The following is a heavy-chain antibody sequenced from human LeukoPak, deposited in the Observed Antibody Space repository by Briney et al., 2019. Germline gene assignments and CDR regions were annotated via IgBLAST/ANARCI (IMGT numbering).Heavy chain of an antibody. Sequence: GGSLRLSCAASGFTFSTYNMNWVRQAPGKGLEWVSSITSSSSYIYYADSVKGRFTISRDNAKNSLYLQMNSLRAEDTAVYYCARHQGVSSSFQWGQGTLVTVSS. D-gene: IGHD2-2*01. CDR1: GFTFSTYN. V-gene: IGHV3-21*01. CDR2: ITSSSSYI. J-gene: IGHJ1*01. CDR3: ARHQGVSSSFQ.